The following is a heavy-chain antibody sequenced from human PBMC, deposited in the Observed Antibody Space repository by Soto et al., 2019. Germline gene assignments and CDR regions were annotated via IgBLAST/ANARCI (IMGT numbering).Heavy chain of an antibody. D-gene: IGHD3-10*01. CDR2: IWFDRSQK. J-gene: IGHJ4*02. CDR3: ARVGDVDVSGLPDY. V-gene: IGHV3-33*01. Sequence: VQLVESGGAVVQPGTSLRLSCTVSGFTFSSYGMHWVRQAPGKGLEWVASIWFDRSQKYYADSVQGRFTISRDNSNNTLFLQMNGLRADDTAEYFCARVGDVDVSGLPDYWGQGTLVTVSS. CDR1: GFTFSSYG.